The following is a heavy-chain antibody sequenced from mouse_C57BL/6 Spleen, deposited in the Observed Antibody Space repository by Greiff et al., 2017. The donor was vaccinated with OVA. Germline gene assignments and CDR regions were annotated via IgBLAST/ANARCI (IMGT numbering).Heavy chain of an antibody. Sequence: EVHLVESGGGLVKPGGSLKLSCAASGFTFSDYGMHWVRQAPEQGLEWVAYISRGSSTIYYAATVKGRFTISRDNAKNTLFLQMTSLRSADTAMYYCARGYCSSYNYAMDYWGQGTSVTVSS. CDR2: ISRGSSTI. CDR1: GFTFSDYG. CDR3: ARGYCSSYNYAMDY. V-gene: IGHV5-17*01. J-gene: IGHJ4*01. D-gene: IGHD1-1*01.